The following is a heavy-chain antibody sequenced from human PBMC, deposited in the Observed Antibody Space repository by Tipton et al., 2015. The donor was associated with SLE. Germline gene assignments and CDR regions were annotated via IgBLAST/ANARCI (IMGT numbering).Heavy chain of an antibody. CDR2: ISAYNGVT. CDR1: GYTFTSYG. D-gene: IGHD5-12*01. V-gene: IGHV1-18*01. Sequence: QVQLVQSGAEMKKPGASVKVSCKASGYTFTSYGISWVRQAPGQGLEWMGWISAYNGVTNYAERLQGRVTMTTDTFSNTAFMELRSLTSDDTAVYYCARNIVATTDLDYWGQGTMVTVSS. CDR3: ARNIVATTDLDY. J-gene: IGHJ4*02.